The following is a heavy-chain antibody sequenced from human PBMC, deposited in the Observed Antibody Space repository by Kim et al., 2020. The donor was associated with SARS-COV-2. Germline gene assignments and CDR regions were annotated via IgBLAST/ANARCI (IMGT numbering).Heavy chain of an antibody. CDR2: ISYDGSNK. J-gene: IGHJ4*02. D-gene: IGHD6-6*01. Sequence: GGSLRLSCAASGFTFSSYAMHWVRQAPGKGLEWVAVISYDGSNKYYADSVKGRFTISRDNSKNTLYLQMNSLRAEDTAVYYCARDGGLEQLEGDYWGQGTLVTVSS. V-gene: IGHV3-30-3*01. CDR1: GFTFSSYA. CDR3: ARDGGLEQLEGDY.